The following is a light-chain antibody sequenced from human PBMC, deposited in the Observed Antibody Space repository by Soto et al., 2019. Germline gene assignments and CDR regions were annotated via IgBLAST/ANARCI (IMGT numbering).Light chain of an antibody. CDR3: EQYGSSRT. J-gene: IGKJ1*01. CDR2: GAS. CDR1: QGVTTN. Sequence: KKSPGTLSVSPGARAAISGRAGQGVTTNFAWYQQKSGQAPRLLIYGASSRATGIPDRFSGSGSGTDFTLTISRLEPEDFAVYYCEQYGSSRTFGQGTKADIK. V-gene: IGKV3-20*01.